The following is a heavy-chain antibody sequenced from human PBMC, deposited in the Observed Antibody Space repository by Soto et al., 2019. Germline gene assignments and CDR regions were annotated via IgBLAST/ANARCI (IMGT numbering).Heavy chain of an antibody. D-gene: IGHD2-15*01. V-gene: IGHV1-46*01. Sequence: QVQLVQSGAEVKKPGASVKISCKASGDTFTSYYMHWVRQAPGQGLEWMGIINPSVGTSYAQNFPGRVTMTRDTSTRTVYMELSSLRSEDTAVYYCARVYCSGGSCYGIDYWGQGTLVTVSS. CDR3: ARVYCSGGSCYGIDY. CDR1: GDTFTSYY. J-gene: IGHJ4*02. CDR2: INPSVGT.